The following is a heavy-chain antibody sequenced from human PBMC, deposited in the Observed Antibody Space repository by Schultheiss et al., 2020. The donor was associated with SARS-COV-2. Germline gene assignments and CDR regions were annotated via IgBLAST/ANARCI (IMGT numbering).Heavy chain of an antibody. Sequence: ASVKVSCKASGYPFTNYYMHWVRQAPGQGLEWMGWINPNSGGTNYAQKFQGWVTMTRDTSISTAYMELSRLRSDDTAVYYCARDPLLGYGDYFDYWGQGTLVTVSS. CDR2: INPNSGGT. CDR3: ARDPLLGYGDYFDY. J-gene: IGHJ4*02. CDR1: GYPFTNYY. V-gene: IGHV1-2*04. D-gene: IGHD4-17*01.